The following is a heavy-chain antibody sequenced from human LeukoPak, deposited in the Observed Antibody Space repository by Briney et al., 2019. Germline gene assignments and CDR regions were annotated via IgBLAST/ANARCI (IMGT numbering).Heavy chain of an antibody. J-gene: IGHJ6*04. Sequence: GGSLRLSCAASGFTFSSYAMHWVRQAPGKGLEWVAVISYDGSNKYYADSVKGRFTISRDNPKNTLYLQMNSLRAEDTAVYYCARAGGDIVVVPAAMRPPSYYYGMDVWGKGTTVTVSS. V-gene: IGHV3-30*04. D-gene: IGHD2-2*01. CDR3: ARAGGDIVVVPAAMRPPSYYYGMDV. CDR1: GFTFSSYA. CDR2: ISYDGSNK.